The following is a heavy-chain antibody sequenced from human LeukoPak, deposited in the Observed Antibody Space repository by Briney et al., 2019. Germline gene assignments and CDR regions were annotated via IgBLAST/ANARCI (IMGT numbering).Heavy chain of an antibody. CDR2: MNPNSGNT. J-gene: IGHJ3*02. CDR1: GYTFTSYD. CDR3: ARGVGWLQLNFRFDDAFDI. Sequence: GASVKVSCKASGYTFTSYDINWERQATGQGLEWMGGMNPNSGNTGYAQKVQGRVTMTRNTSISTAYMELSSLRSEATAVYYCARGVGWLQLNFRFDDAFDIWGQGTMVTVSS. V-gene: IGHV1-8*01. D-gene: IGHD5-24*01.